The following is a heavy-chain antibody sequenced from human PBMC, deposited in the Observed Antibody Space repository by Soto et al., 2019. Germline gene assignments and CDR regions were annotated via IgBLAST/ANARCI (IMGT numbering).Heavy chain of an antibody. CDR2: IFSSGST. D-gene: IGHD5-12*01. CDR1: GGSINTFY. V-gene: IGHV4-4*07. CDR3: AREGSYSAYNFAHGIQLWSFDF. J-gene: IGHJ4*02. Sequence: SETLSLTCTVSGGSINTFYWGWVRQPAGKGLEWIGRIFSSGSTSFNPSLESRVAMSVDTSKNHFSLNLSSVTAADMAVYYCAREGSYSAYNFAHGIQLWSFDFWGQGALVTVAS.